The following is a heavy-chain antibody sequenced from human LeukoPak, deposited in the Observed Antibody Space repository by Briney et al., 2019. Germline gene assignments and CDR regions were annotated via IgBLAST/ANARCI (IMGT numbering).Heavy chain of an antibody. D-gene: IGHD2-21*01. J-gene: IGHJ4*02. CDR3: ARNGPATPYVAVIAITPDY. Sequence: GGSLRLSCAASGFTFSSYGMHWVRQAPGKGLEWVAFIRYDGSNKYYADSVKGRFTISRDNSKNTLYLQMNSLRAEDTAVCYCARNGPATPYVAVIAITPDYWGQGTLVTVSS. V-gene: IGHV3-30*02. CDR2: IRYDGSNK. CDR1: GFTFSSYG.